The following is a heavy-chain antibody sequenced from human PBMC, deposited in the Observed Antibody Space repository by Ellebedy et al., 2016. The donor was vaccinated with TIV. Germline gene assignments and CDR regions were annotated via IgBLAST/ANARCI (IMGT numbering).Heavy chain of an antibody. D-gene: IGHD4-17*01. Sequence: AASVKVSCKASGYIPWVRQAPGPGLEWMGWINPNSGGPNYAQKVQGWVTMTRDTSISTAYMEQNRLRSDDTALYYCARDGAVTTVFDYWGQGTLVTVSS. V-gene: IGHV1-2*04. CDR2: INPNSGGP. J-gene: IGHJ4*02. CDR3: ARDGAVTTVFDY. CDR1: GYI.